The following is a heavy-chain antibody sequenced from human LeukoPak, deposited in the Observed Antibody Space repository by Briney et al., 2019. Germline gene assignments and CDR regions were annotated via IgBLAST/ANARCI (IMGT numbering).Heavy chain of an antibody. CDR3: AKRSYSGYERDDAFDI. J-gene: IGHJ3*02. D-gene: IGHD5-12*01. Sequence: GGSLRLSCAASGFTFSSYWMSWVRQAPGKGLEWVANIKQDGSEKYYVDSVKGRFTISRDNAKNSLYLQMNSLRAEDTAVYYCAKRSYSGYERDDAFDIWGQGTMVTVS. CDR2: IKQDGSEK. CDR1: GFTFSSYW. V-gene: IGHV3-7*01.